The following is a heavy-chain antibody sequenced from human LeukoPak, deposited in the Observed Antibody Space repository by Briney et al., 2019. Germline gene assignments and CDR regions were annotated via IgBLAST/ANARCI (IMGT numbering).Heavy chain of an antibody. CDR1: GGSISSYF. Sequence: SETLSLTCTVSGGSISSYFWSWIRQPAGKGLEWIGRIYTSGITNYNPSLKSQVTMSVDTSKNQFSLKLSSVTAADTAVYYCARDLGPDCSSTRCYALDVWGQGTTVTVSS. J-gene: IGHJ6*02. V-gene: IGHV4-4*07. CDR3: ARDLGPDCSSTRCYALDV. CDR2: IYTSGIT. D-gene: IGHD2-2*01.